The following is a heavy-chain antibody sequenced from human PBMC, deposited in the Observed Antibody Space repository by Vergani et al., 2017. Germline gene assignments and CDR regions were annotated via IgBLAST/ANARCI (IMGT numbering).Heavy chain of an antibody. CDR1: GAAIKDFY. Sequence: QVQLQESGPGLVKPSETLSLTCTVSGAAIKDFYWSWFRQPPGKGLEWIGYVYYTGSTTYNPSLKSRVTISVDTSNNQFSLRMTSLTAADTAVYYCASAYGDYRRSINWFDPWGQGTLVTVSS. CDR3: ASAYGDYRRSINWFDP. J-gene: IGHJ5*02. V-gene: IGHV4-59*01. D-gene: IGHD4-17*01. CDR2: VYYTGST.